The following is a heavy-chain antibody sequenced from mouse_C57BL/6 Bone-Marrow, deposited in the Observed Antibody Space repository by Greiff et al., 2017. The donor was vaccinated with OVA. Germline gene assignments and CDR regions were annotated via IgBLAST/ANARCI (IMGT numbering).Heavy chain of an antibody. CDR2: IYPGSGST. J-gene: IGHJ3*01. V-gene: IGHV1-55*01. CDR3: ANYDYDGGFAD. Sequence: VQLQQPGAELVKPGASVKMSCQASGYTFTSYWITWVKQRPGQGLEWIGDIYPGSGSTNYNEKFKSKATLTVDTASSTAYMQLSSLTAEDYSVYDCANYDYDGGFADWGQGTLVTVSA. D-gene: IGHD2-4*01. CDR1: GYTFTSYW.